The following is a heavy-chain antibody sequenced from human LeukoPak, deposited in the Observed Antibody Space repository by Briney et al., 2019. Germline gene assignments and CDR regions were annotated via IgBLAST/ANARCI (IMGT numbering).Heavy chain of an antibody. Sequence: GGSLRLSCAGSGCTFSSYAMRWVRQAPGKGLEWVSAISGSGGSTYYADSVKGRFTISRDNSKNTLYLQMNSLRAEDTAVYYCAKGGYSYGLNWFDPWGRGTLVTVSS. J-gene: IGHJ5*02. D-gene: IGHD5-18*01. CDR1: GCTFSSYA. V-gene: IGHV3-23*01. CDR2: ISGSGGST. CDR3: AKGGYSYGLNWFDP.